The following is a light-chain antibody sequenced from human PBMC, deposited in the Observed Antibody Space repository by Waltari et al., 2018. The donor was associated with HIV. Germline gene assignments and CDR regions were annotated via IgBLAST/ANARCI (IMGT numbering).Light chain of an antibody. J-gene: IGLJ3*02. Sequence: QLVLTQSPSASASLGASVKLTCTLSSGHSSYAIAWHQQQPEKGPRSLMKLNSDGSHRKGDGIPDRFSGSSSGAERSLTISSLQSEDEADYYCQTWGTGVFGGGTKLTVL. CDR3: QTWGTGV. CDR2: LNSDGSH. CDR1: SGHSSYA. V-gene: IGLV4-69*01.